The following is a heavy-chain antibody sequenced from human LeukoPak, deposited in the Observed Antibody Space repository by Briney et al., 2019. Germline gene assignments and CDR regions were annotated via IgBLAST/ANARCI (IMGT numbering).Heavy chain of an antibody. J-gene: IGHJ4*02. Sequence: GGSLRLSCAVSGFTFSSYWIHWVRQAPGKGLVWVSRIHSDGSSTDYADSVKGRFTISRDNANNTVYLQMHSLRAEDTAVYYCVQSIGIAASGHWGQGTLVTVSS. CDR3: VQSIGIAASGH. V-gene: IGHV3-74*01. CDR1: GFTFSSYW. CDR2: IHSDGSST. D-gene: IGHD6-13*01.